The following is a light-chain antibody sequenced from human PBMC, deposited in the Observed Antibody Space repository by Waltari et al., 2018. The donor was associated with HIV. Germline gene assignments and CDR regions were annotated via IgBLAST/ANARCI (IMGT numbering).Light chain of an antibody. Sequence: DIQMTQFPSSLSASVGDRVTITCRASQDIGNSLNCYQQRPAEAPKLLIYDASNLETGVPSSFSGSGSGTYFTFTIASLQPEDVATYFCQQYDNLPITFGQGTRLEIK. J-gene: IGKJ5*01. CDR1: QDIGNS. CDR2: DAS. V-gene: IGKV1-33*01. CDR3: QQYDNLPIT.